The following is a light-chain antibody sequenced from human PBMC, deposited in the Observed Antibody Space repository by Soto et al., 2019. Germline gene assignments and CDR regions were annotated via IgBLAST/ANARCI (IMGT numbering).Light chain of an antibody. CDR3: SSYAGSNNPVV. CDR1: SSDVGGYNY. V-gene: IGLV2-8*01. J-gene: IGLJ2*01. CDR2: EVS. Sequence: QSALTQPPSASGSPGQSVTISCTGTSSDVGGYNYVSWYKQHPGKAPKLMIYEVSKRPSGVPDRFSGSKSGNTASLTVSGLQAEDEADYYCSSYAGSNNPVVFGGGTKLTVL.